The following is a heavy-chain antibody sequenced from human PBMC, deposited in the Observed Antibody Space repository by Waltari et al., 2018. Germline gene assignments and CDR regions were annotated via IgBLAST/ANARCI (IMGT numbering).Heavy chain of an antibody. Sequence: QLQLQESGPGLVKSSETLSLTCDVSGGSISSINYNWGWLRQTPGKGLEWIASIYYSGNTYYNPSLKRRVTISLDTSKNQFSLRLSSVTAADTAVYYCARTYSGDYEFWFDPWGQGTLVTVSS. J-gene: IGHJ5*02. D-gene: IGHD1-26*01. V-gene: IGHV4-39*01. CDR1: GGSISSINYN. CDR2: IYYSGNT. CDR3: ARTYSGDYEFWFDP.